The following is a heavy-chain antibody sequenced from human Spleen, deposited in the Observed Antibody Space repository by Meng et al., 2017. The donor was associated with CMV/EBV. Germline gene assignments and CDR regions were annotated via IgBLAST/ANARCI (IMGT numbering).Heavy chain of an antibody. V-gene: IGHV3-21*01. CDR2: ISSDSSDI. CDR3: ARGGHSSSWYLGY. D-gene: IGHD6-13*01. CDR1: GFTFSRYS. Sequence: LSLTCAASGFTFSRYSMNWVRQAPGKGLEWVSYISSDSSDIYYADSVKGRITISRDNAKNSLYLQMNSLTAADTAIYFCARGGHSSSWYLGYWGQGTLVTVSS. J-gene: IGHJ4*02.